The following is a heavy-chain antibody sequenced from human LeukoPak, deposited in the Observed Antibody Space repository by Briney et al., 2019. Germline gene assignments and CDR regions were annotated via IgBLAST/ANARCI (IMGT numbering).Heavy chain of an antibody. CDR3: ARGASY. J-gene: IGHJ4*02. CDR2: IKKDGSEK. Sequence: GGSLRLSCAASGFTFSNYWMTWVRQAPGKGLECVANIKKDGSEKYYVDSVKGRFTISRDNAKNSLYLQMNSLRAEDTAVYYCARGASYWGQGTLVTVSS. V-gene: IGHV3-7*01. CDR1: GFTFSNYW.